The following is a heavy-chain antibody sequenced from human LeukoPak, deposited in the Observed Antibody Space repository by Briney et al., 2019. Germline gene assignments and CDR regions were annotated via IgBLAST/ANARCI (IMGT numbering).Heavy chain of an antibody. V-gene: IGHV1-69*01. CDR3: ARGGYSGYDYPSFDY. CDR1: GGTFSSYA. D-gene: IGHD5-12*01. J-gene: IGHJ4*02. Sequence: ASVKVSCKASGGTFSSYAISWVRQAPGQGLEWMGGIIPIFGTANYAQKFQGRVTITADESTSTAYMELSGLRSEDTAVYYCARGGYSGYDYPSFDYWGQGTLVTVSS. CDR2: IIPIFGTA.